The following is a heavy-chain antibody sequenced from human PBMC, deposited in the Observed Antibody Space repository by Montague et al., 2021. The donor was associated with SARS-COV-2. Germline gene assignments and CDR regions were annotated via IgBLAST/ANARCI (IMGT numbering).Heavy chain of an antibody. CDR2: IRGSGGST. V-gene: IGHV3-23*01. CDR3: AKFARIVAPAYYIDD. J-gene: IGHJ4*02. Sequence: SLRLSCAASGFTFSSYAMSWVRQAPGKGLEWVSAIRGSGGSTYYVDSVKGRFTISRDNSRNTLYLQMNSLRAEDTAVYYCAKFARIVAPAYYIDDWGQGTLVTVSS. D-gene: IGHD5-12*01. CDR1: GFTFSSYA.